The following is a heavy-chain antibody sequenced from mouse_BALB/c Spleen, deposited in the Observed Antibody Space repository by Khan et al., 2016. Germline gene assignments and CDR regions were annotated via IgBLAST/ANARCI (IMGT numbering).Heavy chain of an antibody. D-gene: IGHD2-4*01. CDR3: ARDDQDYDAWFAS. J-gene: IGHJ3*01. CDR2: IWPGGST. CDR1: GISLTNSG. Sequence: VQLQESGPGLVAPSQSLSITCTVPGISLTNSGVHWIRQPPGKGLEWLGVIWPGGSTDYNSALTSRLSITKDNSQNQVFLKMISLQTDDTAMYYCARDDQDYDAWFASWGQGTLVIVSA. V-gene: IGHV2-9*02.